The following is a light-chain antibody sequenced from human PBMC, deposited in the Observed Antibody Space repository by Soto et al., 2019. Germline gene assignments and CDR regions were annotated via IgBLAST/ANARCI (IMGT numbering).Light chain of an antibody. CDR3: QQRNVWPPIT. Sequence: EIVLTPSPATLSLSPGERATLSCRARQSIRTSLAWYQQKPGQAPRLVIFDASNRANGVPARFGGSGSGTDFTLTINSLEPEDFAVYYCQQRNVWPPITFGQGTRLEIK. J-gene: IGKJ5*01. CDR1: QSIRTS. V-gene: IGKV3-11*01. CDR2: DAS.